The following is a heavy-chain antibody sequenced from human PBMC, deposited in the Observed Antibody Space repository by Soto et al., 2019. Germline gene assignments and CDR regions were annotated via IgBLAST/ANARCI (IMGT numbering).Heavy chain of an antibody. Sequence: QLQLQESGPGLVKPSETLSLTCTVSGGSITSSSYYWGWIRQPPGKGLEWIGSIYYSGSTCSNPSLKSRVTICVDTSKNQFSLKLSSVTAADTAVYYCARQSGGTAMVTDCDYWGQGTLVTVSS. J-gene: IGHJ4*02. D-gene: IGHD5-18*01. CDR3: ARQSGGTAMVTDCDY. CDR2: IYYSGST. CDR1: GGSITSSSYY. V-gene: IGHV4-39*01.